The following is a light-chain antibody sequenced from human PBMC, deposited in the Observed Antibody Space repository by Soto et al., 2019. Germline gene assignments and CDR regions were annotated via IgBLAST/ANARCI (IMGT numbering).Light chain of an antibody. CDR3: QQYNNWPPYT. CDR1: QSVSSN. CDR2: GAS. V-gene: IGKV3-15*01. J-gene: IGKJ2*01. Sequence: EIVMTQSPATLSVSPGERATLSCRASQSVSSNLAWYQQKPGQAPRLLIYGASTRATGIPARFSVSRSGTEFTLTINILQSEDFAVYYCQQYNNWPPYTFGQGTKLEIK.